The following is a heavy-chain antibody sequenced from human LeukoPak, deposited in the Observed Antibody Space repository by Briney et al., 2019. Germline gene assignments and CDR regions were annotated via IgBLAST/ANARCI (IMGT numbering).Heavy chain of an antibody. D-gene: IGHD5-24*01. CDR2: MNPNSGNT. V-gene: IGHV1-8*01. CDR1: GYTFTSYD. CDR3: ARGRKMATIRKGDPSSYYYYYYMDV. J-gene: IGHJ6*03. Sequence: GASVKVSCKASGYTFTSYDINWVRQATGQGLEWMGWMNPNSGNTGYAQKFQGRVTMTRNTSISTAYMELSSLRSEDTAVYYCARGRKMATIRKGDPSSYYYYYYMDVWGKGTTVTISS.